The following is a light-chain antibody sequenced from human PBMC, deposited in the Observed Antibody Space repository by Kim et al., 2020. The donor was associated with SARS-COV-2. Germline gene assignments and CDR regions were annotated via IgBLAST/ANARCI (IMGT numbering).Light chain of an antibody. V-gene: IGKV3-20*01. J-gene: IGKJ4*01. CDR1: QSVSNSY. CDR2: GAS. Sequence: EIVLTQSPGTLSLSPGERATLSCRASQSVSNSYLAWYQQKPGQAPRPLIYGASSRATGIPDRFSGSGSGTDFTFSISRLEPEDFAVYYCQQYGSSPLTFGGGTKVDIK. CDR3: QQYGSSPLT.